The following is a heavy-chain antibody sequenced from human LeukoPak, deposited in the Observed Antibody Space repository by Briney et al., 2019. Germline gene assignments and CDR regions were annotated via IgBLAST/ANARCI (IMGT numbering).Heavy chain of an antibody. V-gene: IGHV3-23*01. CDR2: ISGSGGST. D-gene: IGHD6-19*01. Sequence: RAGGSLRLSCAASGFTFSSYAMSWVRQAPGKRLEWVSAISGSGGSTYYADSVKGRFTISRDNSKNTLYLQMNSLRAEDTAVYYCAKDGSGWYDYWGQGTLVTVSS. J-gene: IGHJ4*02. CDR3: AKDGSGWYDY. CDR1: GFTFSSYA.